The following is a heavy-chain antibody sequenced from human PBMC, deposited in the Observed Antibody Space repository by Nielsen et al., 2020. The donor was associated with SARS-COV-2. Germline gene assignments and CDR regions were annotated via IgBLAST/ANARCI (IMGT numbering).Heavy chain of an antibody. D-gene: IGHD6-13*01. CDR1: GYTFTSYA. J-gene: IGHJ6*02. CDR3: ARDPGYSSSWYYYYYGMDV. CDR2: INTNTGNP. V-gene: IGHV7-4-1*02. Sequence: ASVKVSCKASGYTFTSYAMNWVRQAPGQGLEWTGWINTNTGNPTYAQGFTGRFVFSLDTSVSTAYLQISSLKAEDTAVYYCARDPGYSSSWYYYYYGMDVWGQGTTVTVSS.